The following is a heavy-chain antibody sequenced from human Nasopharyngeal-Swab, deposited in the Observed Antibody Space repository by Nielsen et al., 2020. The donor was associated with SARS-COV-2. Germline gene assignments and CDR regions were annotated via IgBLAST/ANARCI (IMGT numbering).Heavy chain of an antibody. D-gene: IGHD2-2*01. CDR1: GYTFTSYD. CDR3: ATQEIVVVPAAMRDYYYYGMDV. Sequence: ASVKVSCKASGYTFTSYDINWVRQATGQGLAWMGWMNPNSGNTGYAQKFQGRVTMTRNTSISTAYMELSSLKSEDTAVYYCATQEIVVVPAAMRDYYYYGMDVWGQGTTVTVSS. CDR2: MNPNSGNT. V-gene: IGHV1-8*01. J-gene: IGHJ6*02.